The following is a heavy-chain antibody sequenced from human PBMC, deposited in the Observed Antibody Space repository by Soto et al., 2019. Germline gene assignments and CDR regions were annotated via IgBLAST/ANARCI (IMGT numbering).Heavy chain of an antibody. D-gene: IGHD6-19*01. CDR2: INPSGGST. CDR3: ARDYAPVAGTHYYGMDV. Sequence: QVQLVQSGAEVKKPGASVKVSCKASGYTFTSYYINWVRQAPGQGLEWMGIINPSGGSTSYAQKFQGRVTMTRDTSTSTVYMELSSLRSEDTAVYYCARDYAPVAGTHYYGMDVWGQGTTVTVSS. J-gene: IGHJ6*02. V-gene: IGHV1-46*01. CDR1: GYTFTSYY.